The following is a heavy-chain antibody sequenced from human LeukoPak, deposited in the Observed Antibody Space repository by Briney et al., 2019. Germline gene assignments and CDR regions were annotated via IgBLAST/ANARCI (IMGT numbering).Heavy chain of an antibody. CDR3: ARDRNYDILTGYYSDLNWFDP. J-gene: IGHJ5*02. D-gene: IGHD3-9*01. CDR2: ISYDGSNK. Sequence: HPGGSLRLSCAASGFTFSSYAMHWVRQAPGKGLEWVAVISYDGSNKYYADSVKGRFTISRDNSKNTLYLQMTSLRAEDTAVYYCARDRNYDILTGYYSDLNWFDPWGQGTLVTVSS. V-gene: IGHV3-30*04. CDR1: GFTFSSYA.